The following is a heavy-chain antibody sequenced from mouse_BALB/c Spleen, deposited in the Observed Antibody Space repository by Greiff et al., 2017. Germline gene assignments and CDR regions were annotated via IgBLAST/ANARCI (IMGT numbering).Heavy chain of an antibody. D-gene: IGHD3-3*01. CDR1: GYTFTSYW. Sequence: VQLQQSGAELAKPGASVKMSCKASGYTFTSYWMHWVKQRPGQGLEWIGYINPSTGYTEYNQKFKDKATLTADKSSSTAYMQLSSLTSEDSAVYYCAREGWALGMDYWGQGTSVTVSS. V-gene: IGHV1-7*01. CDR2: INPSTGYT. CDR3: AREGWALGMDY. J-gene: IGHJ4*01.